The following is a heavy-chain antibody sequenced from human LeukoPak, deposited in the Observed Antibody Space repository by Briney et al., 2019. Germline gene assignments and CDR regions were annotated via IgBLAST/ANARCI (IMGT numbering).Heavy chain of an antibody. CDR3: ARHSGTAAAGNDAFDI. Sequence: VASVKVSCKASGYTFTSYGISWVRQAPGQGLEWMGWINPNSGGTNYAQKFQGWVTMTRDTSISTAYMELSRLRSDDTAVYYCARHSGTAAAGNDAFDIWGQGTMVTVSS. V-gene: IGHV1-2*04. J-gene: IGHJ3*02. CDR1: GYTFTSYG. D-gene: IGHD6-13*01. CDR2: INPNSGGT.